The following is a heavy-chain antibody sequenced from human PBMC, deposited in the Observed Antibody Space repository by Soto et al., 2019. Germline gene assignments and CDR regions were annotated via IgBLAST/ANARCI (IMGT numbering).Heavy chain of an antibody. D-gene: IGHD6-13*01. CDR1: GFTFSTSG. V-gene: IGHV3-30*18. CDR2: ISHDGGAT. Sequence: QVQLVESGGGVVQSGRSLRLSCAASGFTFSTSGMHWIRQAPGKGLEWVAMISHDGGATYYVDSVKGRFTISRDTDKNTLHLQIDSLRTEDTATYYCAKDWGSSGWYNWFDPWGQGTLVTVSS. CDR3: AKDWGSSGWYNWFDP. J-gene: IGHJ5*02.